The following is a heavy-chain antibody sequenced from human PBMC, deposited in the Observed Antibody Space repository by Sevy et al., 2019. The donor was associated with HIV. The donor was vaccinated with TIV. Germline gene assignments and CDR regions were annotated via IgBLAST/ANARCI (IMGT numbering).Heavy chain of an antibody. CDR2: LSFGCGKI. CDR1: GFAFYDYS. D-gene: IGHD2-15*01. CDR3: AREGWTRPHDY. V-gene: IGHV3-23*01. Sequence: GGSLRLSCAASGFAFYDYSMSWIRQAPGKGLEWVATLSFGCGKINYADSVKGPFTTSRDDSKNSFYLQMDNLRVEDTALYYCAREGWTRPHDYWGQGTRVTVSS. J-gene: IGHJ4*02.